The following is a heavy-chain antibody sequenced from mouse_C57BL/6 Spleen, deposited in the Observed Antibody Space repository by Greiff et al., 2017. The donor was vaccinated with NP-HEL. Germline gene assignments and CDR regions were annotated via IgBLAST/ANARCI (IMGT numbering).Heavy chain of an antibody. CDR2: ISYDGSN. Sequence: EVKLQESGPGLVKPSQSLSLTCSVTGYSITSGYYWNWIRQFPGNKLEWMGYISYDGSNNYNPSLKNRISITRDTSKNQFFLKLNSVTTEDTATYYCARDQLRLHPWFAYWGQGTLVTVSA. CDR3: ARDQLRLHPWFAY. D-gene: IGHD3-2*02. J-gene: IGHJ3*01. V-gene: IGHV3-6*01. CDR1: GYSITSGYY.